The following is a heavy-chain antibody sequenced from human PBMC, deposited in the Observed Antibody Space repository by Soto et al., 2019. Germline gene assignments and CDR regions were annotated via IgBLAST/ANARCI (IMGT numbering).Heavy chain of an antibody. Sequence: QVQLVQSGAEVKKPGSSVKVSCKASGGTFSSYAISWVRQAPGQGLEWMGGIIPIFGTANYAQKFQGRVTITADESTRTAYVELSRLRSEDTAVYYCARDPDYYDSSGYYHFDYWGQGTLVTVSS. V-gene: IGHV1-69*01. CDR1: GGTFSSYA. CDR2: IIPIFGTA. J-gene: IGHJ4*02. CDR3: ARDPDYYDSSGYYHFDY. D-gene: IGHD3-22*01.